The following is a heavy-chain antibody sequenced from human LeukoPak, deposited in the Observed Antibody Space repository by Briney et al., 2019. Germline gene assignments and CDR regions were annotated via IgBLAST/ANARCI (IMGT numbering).Heavy chain of an antibody. V-gene: IGHV3-33*03. D-gene: IGHD2-2*01. J-gene: IGHJ2*01. CDR3: VVVLVLSAFWHFDV. CDR2: IWVDGSQK. CDR1: GFTFNWHG. Sequence: PGTSLRLSCAASGFTFNWHGFHWVRQAPGKGLEWVGVIWVDGSQKYYAESVKGRFSISRDNSKNTLYLQMDSLRAEDTAVYYCVVVLVLSAFWHFDVWGPGTLVTVSS.